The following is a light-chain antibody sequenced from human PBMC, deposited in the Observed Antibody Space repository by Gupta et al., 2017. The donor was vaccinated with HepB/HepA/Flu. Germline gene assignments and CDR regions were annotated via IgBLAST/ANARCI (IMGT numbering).Light chain of an antibody. CDR1: SSNVGRDN. CDR3: AAWDNSLSAYV. V-gene: IGLV1-47*02. Sequence: QPVLTQPPSASGTPGQRVAISCSGSSSNVGRDNVYWYRQLPGTAPKLLIYNDDRRPPGVPDRFSGSKSGTSASLAISGLRSEDEADYYCAAWDNSLSAYVFGTGTWVTVL. CDR2: NDD. J-gene: IGLJ1*01.